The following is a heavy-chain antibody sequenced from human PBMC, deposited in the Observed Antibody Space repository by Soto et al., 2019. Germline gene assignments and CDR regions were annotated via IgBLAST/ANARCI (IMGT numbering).Heavy chain of an antibody. D-gene: IGHD2-8*01. V-gene: IGHV1-69*01. CDR1: GGTFSSYA. Sequence: QVQLVQSGAEVKKPGSSVKVSCKASGGTFSSYAISWVRQSPGQGLEWMGGIIPIFGTANYAQKFQGRVTITADEATITAYLELSSLRNEDTAVYYCASVSLMVDAIGAGDYYYYGMDVWGQGTTVTVSS. J-gene: IGHJ6*02. CDR3: ASVSLMVDAIGAGDYYYYGMDV. CDR2: IIPIFGTA.